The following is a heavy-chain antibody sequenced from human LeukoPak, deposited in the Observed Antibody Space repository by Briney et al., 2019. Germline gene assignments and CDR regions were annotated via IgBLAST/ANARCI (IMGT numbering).Heavy chain of an antibody. CDR1: GFTFDDYA. J-gene: IGHJ3*02. V-gene: IGHV3-9*01. CDR3: ARGVYAFDI. CDR2: ISWNSGSI. Sequence: GRSLRLSCAASGFTFDDYAMHWVRQAPGKGLEWVSGISWNSGSIGYADSVKGRFTISRDNAKNSLYLQMNSLRDEDTAIYYCARGVYAFDIWGQGTIVTVSS.